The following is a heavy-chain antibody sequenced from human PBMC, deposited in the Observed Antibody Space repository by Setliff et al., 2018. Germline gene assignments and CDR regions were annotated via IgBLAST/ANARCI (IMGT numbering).Heavy chain of an antibody. CDR2: MHQSGRT. D-gene: IGHD4-4*01. J-gene: IGHJ6*03. Sequence: PSETLSLTCTVSGGSISPYFWTWIRQPPGKGLEWIGEMHQSGRTKFNPSLKSRVTMSVDPSKNHFSLKVTSVTVADTAVYYCAREGPESDSSGYMDVWGQGTTVTVSS. V-gene: IGHV4-34*01. CDR1: GGSISPYF. CDR3: AREGPESDSSGYMDV.